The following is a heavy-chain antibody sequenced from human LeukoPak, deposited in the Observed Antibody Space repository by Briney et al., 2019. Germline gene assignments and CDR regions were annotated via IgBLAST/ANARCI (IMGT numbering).Heavy chain of an antibody. CDR3: AELGITMIGGV. J-gene: IGHJ6*04. CDR2: ISSSGSTI. V-gene: IGHV3-48*03. CDR1: GGSITSGDCY. Sequence: LSLTCTVSGGSITSGDCYWVWVRQAPGKGLEWVSYISSSGSTIYYADSVKGRFTISRDNAKNSLYLQMNSLRAEDTAVYYCAELGITMIGGVWGKGTTVTISS. D-gene: IGHD3-10*02.